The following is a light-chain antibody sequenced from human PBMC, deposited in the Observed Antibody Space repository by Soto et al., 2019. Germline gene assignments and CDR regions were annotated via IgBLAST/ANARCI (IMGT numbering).Light chain of an antibody. J-gene: IGKJ1*01. Sequence: GDRVTITCQASQDISHYLNWYQQKPGKAPKLLIYKASTLKSGVPSRFSGSGSGTDFTLTVSRLEPEDFAVYYCQQYGSSPETFGQGTKVDIK. CDR1: QDISHY. V-gene: IGKV1-33*01. CDR3: QQYGSSPET. CDR2: KAS.